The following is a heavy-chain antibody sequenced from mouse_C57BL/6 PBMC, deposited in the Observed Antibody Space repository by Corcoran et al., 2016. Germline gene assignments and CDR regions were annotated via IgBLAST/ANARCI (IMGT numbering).Heavy chain of an antibody. J-gene: IGHJ3*01. CDR3: ARYYYGSSSFAY. V-gene: IGHV1-26*01. CDR2: INPNNGGT. D-gene: IGHD1-1*01. CDR1: GYTFTDYY. Sequence: EVQLQQSGPELVKPGASVKISCKASGYTFTDYYMNWVKQSHGKSLEWIGDINPNNGGTSYNQKFKGKATLTVDKSSSTAYMELRSLTSEDSAVYYGARYYYGSSSFAYWGQGTLVTVSA.